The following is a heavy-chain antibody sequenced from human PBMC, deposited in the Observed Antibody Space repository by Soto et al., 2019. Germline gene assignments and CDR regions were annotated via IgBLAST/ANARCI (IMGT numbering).Heavy chain of an antibody. J-gene: IGHJ4*02. D-gene: IGHD1-1*01. CDR2: SSNSGTFA. CDR1: GFTFNEYY. V-gene: IGHV3-11*06. Sequence: GGSLRLSCAASGFTFNEYYMSWIRQAPGKGLEWISYSSNSGTFARYADSVKGRFSISRDNAKNSLYLQINSLRGDDTAIYYCARSGDNYNLLDYWGQGTTVTVSS. CDR3: ARSGDNYNLLDY.